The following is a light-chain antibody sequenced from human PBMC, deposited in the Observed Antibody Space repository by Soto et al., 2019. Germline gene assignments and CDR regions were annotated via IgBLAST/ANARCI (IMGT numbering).Light chain of an antibody. CDR1: QDVGTN. V-gene: IGKV3-15*01. Sequence: ELTQSPAAVSVSPGERATLSCRASQDVGTNLAWYQQRAGQAPRLLIYGASTRAFGVAARFSGGGSGTEFTLTISSLQSEDFAVYHCQQYNNGPPWTFGQGTKV. CDR2: GAS. CDR3: QQYNNGPPWT. J-gene: IGKJ1*01.